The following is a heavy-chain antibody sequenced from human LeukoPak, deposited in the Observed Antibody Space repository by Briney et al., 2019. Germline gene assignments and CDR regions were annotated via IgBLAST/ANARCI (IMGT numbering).Heavy chain of an antibody. D-gene: IGHD2-2*01. Sequence: GGSLRLSCAASGFTFSSHALSWVRQAPGKGLEWVSSLSGSGYNTYYADSVKGRFTISRDNSKNTVYLQMNSLRAEDTAVYYCAKYPYGTRYFDYLGQGTLVAVPS. J-gene: IGHJ4*02. CDR1: GFTFSSHA. CDR3: AKYPYGTRYFDY. CDR2: LSGSGYNT. V-gene: IGHV3-23*01.